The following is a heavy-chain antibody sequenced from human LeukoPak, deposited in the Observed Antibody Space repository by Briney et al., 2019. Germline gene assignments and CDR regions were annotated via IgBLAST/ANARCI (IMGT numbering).Heavy chain of an antibody. CDR2: ISYDGSNK. V-gene: IGHV3-30*04. D-gene: IGHD3-22*01. J-gene: IGHJ4*02. Sequence: GGSLRLSCAASGFTFSSYAMRWVRQAPGKGLEWVAVISYDGSNKYYADSVKGRFTISRDNSKNTLYLQMNSLRAEDTAVYYCARDGGYYDSSGSLDYWGQGTLVTVSS. CDR3: ARDGGYYDSSGSLDY. CDR1: GFTFSSYA.